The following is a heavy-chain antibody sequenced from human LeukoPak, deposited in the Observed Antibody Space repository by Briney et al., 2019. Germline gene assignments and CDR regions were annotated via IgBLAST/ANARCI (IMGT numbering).Heavy chain of an antibody. D-gene: IGHD6-13*01. V-gene: IGHV1-18*01. CDR3: ARDGGVDSSWNWYFDL. Sequence: ASVKVSCKAPGYSFTSYGISWVRQAPGQGLEWMGWISAYNGNTKHAQKLQGRVTMTTDTSTSTGYMELRSLRSDDTAVYYCARDGGVDSSWNWYFDLWGRGTLVTVSS. CDR1: GYSFTSYG. CDR2: ISAYNGNT. J-gene: IGHJ2*01.